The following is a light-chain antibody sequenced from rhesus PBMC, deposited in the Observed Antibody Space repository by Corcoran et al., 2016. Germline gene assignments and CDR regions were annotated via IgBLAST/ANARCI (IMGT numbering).Light chain of an antibody. J-gene: IGKJ4*01. CDR2: AAA. V-gene: IGKV1S12*01. CDR3: QHYYDNPLT. CDR1: QNIYSN. Sequence: DIQMTQSPSALSASVGDRVTISCRASQNIYSNLAWYQQKPGKAPKLLIYAAASLQTGIPSRFSGSRSGTDFTITISSLQPEDSAAYYCQHYYDNPLTFGGGTKVELK.